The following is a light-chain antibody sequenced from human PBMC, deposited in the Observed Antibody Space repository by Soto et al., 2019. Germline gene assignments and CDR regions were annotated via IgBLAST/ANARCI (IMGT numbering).Light chain of an antibody. CDR2: GAS. J-gene: IGKJ5*01. Sequence: EIVMTQSPATLSVSPGERATLSCRASQSVSSNLAWYQQKPGQAPRLLIYGASTRATGIQARFSGSGSGTEFTLTIRSLQSEDFATYYCKQYYSYPITFGQGTRLEIK. CDR1: QSVSSN. V-gene: IGKV3-15*01. CDR3: KQYYSYPIT.